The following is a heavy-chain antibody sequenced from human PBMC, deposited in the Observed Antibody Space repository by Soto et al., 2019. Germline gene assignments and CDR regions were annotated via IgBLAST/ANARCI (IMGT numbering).Heavy chain of an antibody. Sequence: PSETLSLTCAVSGYSISSGYYWGWLRQPPGKGLEWIGHMYHSGSIYYNPSLQSRVTISMDTSKNEFSLKLTSVTAADTAVYYCGRQKGGGIYGYPVYFGYWGQGTLVTVSS. V-gene: IGHV4-38-2*01. CDR2: MYHSGSI. D-gene: IGHD5-12*01. CDR3: GRQKGGGIYGYPVYFGY. CDR1: GYSISSGYY. J-gene: IGHJ4*02.